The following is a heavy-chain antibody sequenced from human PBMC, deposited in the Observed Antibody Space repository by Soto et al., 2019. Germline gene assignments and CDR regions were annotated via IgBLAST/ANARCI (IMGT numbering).Heavy chain of an antibody. Sequence: ASVKVSCKASGYTFPSYYMHWVRQAPGQGLEWMGIINPSGGSTSYAQKFQGRVTMTRDTSTSTVYMELSSLRSEDTAVYYCAGERSLGYSSSWIPPIHHWFDPWGQGTLVTVSS. CDR2: INPSGGST. D-gene: IGHD6-13*01. J-gene: IGHJ5*02. V-gene: IGHV1-46*03. CDR1: GYTFPSYY. CDR3: AGERSLGYSSSWIPPIHHWFDP.